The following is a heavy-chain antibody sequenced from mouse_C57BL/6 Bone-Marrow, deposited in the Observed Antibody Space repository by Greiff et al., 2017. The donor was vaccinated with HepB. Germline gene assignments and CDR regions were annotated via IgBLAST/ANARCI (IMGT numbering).Heavy chain of an antibody. V-gene: IGHV3-6*01. D-gene: IGHD4-1*01. Sequence: VQLKESGPGLVKPSQSLSLTCSVTGYSITSGYYWNWIRQFPGNKLEWMGYISYDGSNNYNPSLKNRISITRDTSKNQFFLKLNSVTTEDTATYYCAAGRVFDYWGQGTTLTVSS. CDR2: ISYDGSN. J-gene: IGHJ2*01. CDR3: AAGRVFDY. CDR1: GYSITSGYY.